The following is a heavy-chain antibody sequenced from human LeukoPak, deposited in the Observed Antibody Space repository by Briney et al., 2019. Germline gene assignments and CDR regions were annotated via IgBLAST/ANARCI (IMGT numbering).Heavy chain of an antibody. CDR1: GGSISSSSYY. V-gene: IGHV4-39*07. D-gene: IGHD2-15*01. Sequence: SETLSLTCTVSGGSISSSSYYWGWIRQPPGKGLEWIGSIYHSGSTYYNPSLKSRVTISVDTSKNQFSLKLSSVTAADTAVYYCARDLRKRYCSGGSCTPFDPWGQGTLVTVSS. J-gene: IGHJ5*02. CDR2: IYHSGST. CDR3: ARDLRKRYCSGGSCTPFDP.